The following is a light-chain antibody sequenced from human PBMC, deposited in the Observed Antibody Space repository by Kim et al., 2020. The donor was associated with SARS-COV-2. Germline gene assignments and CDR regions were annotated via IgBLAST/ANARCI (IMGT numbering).Light chain of an antibody. CDR2: DAS. Sequence: EIVLTQSPATLSLSPGERATLSCRASQSVSSYLAWFQQKPGQAPRLLIYDASNRATLIPARFSGSGSGTDFTLTISSLEPEDFAVYYCQQRSNWPLTFGGGTKVDIK. CDR3: QQRSNWPLT. J-gene: IGKJ4*01. V-gene: IGKV3-11*01. CDR1: QSVSSY.